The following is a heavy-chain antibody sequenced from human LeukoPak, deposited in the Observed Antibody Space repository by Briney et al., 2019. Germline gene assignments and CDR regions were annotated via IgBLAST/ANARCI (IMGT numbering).Heavy chain of an antibody. Sequence: GGSLRLSCAASGFTFDDYGMSWVRQAPGKGLEWVSGINWNGGSTGYADPVKGRFTISRDNAKNSLYLQMNSLRAEDTALYYCARGRGSYPRYYFDYWGQGTLVTVSS. CDR3: ARGRGSYPRYYFDY. V-gene: IGHV3-20*04. CDR2: INWNGGST. J-gene: IGHJ4*02. CDR1: GFTFDDYG. D-gene: IGHD1-26*01.